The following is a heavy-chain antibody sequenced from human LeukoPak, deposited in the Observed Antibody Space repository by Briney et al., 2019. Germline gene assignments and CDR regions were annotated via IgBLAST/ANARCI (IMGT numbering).Heavy chain of an antibody. V-gene: IGHV3-23*01. CDR2: ISGSGGST. D-gene: IGHD5-18*01. Sequence: GGTLRLSCAASGFTFSSYGMSWVRQAPGKGLEWVSAISGSGGSTYYADSVKGRFTISRDNSKNTLYLQMNSLRAEDTAVYYCAKDILGYSYGYWGQGTLVTVSS. J-gene: IGHJ4*02. CDR1: GFTFSSYG. CDR3: AKDILGYSYGY.